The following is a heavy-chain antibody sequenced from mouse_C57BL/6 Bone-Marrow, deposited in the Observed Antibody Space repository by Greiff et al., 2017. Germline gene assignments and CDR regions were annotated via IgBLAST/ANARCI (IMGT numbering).Heavy chain of an antibody. Sequence: VQVVESGAELARPGASVKLSCKASGYTFTSYGISWVKQRTGQGLEWIGEIYPRSGNTYYNEKFKGKATLTADKSSSTAYMELRSLTCEDSAVYFCARGSGTWGYFDVWGTGTTVTVSS. J-gene: IGHJ1*03. CDR1: GYTFTSYG. CDR2: IYPRSGNT. V-gene: IGHV1-81*01. D-gene: IGHD4-1*01. CDR3: ARGSGTWGYFDV.